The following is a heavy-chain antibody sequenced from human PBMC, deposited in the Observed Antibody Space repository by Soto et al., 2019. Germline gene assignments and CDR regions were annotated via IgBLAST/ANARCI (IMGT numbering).Heavy chain of an antibody. V-gene: IGHV3-48*02. J-gene: IGHJ6*02. D-gene: IGHD2-2*01. CDR1: GFTFSSYS. CDR2: ISSSSSTI. CDR3: AGERDIVVVPAATPDYYGMDV. Sequence: GGSLRLSCAASGFTFSSYSMNWVRQAPGKGLEWVSYISSSSSTIYHADSVKGRFTISRDNAKNSLYLQMNSLRDEDTAVYYCAGERDIVVVPAATPDYYGMDVWGQGTTVTAP.